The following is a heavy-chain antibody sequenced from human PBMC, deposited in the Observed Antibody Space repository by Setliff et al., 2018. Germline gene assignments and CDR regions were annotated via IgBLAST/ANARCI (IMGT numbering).Heavy chain of an antibody. CDR1: GFSFSDNY. CDR2: ISSSGISI. J-gene: IGHJ4*02. Sequence: GGSLRLSCAASGFSFSDNYMSWIRQAPGKGLEWVAYISSSGISIDYADSVKDRFIISRDNAKNSLSLQMNSLRAEDTAVYYCARESYYVSRGYYYGVDYWGQGTLVTVSS. D-gene: IGHD3-22*01. CDR3: ARESYYVSRGYYYGVDY. V-gene: IGHV3-11*01.